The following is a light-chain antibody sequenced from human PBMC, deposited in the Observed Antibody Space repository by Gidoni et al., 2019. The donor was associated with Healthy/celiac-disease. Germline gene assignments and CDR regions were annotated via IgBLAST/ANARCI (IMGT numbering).Light chain of an antibody. CDR2: AAS. V-gene: IGKV1-39*01. Sequence: DIQMTQSPSSLSASVGDRVTITCRARQSISSYLNWYQQKPGKAPKLLIYAASSLQSGVPSRFSGSGSGTDFTLTISSLQPEDFATYYCHQSYSTLGKTFGQGTKVEIK. J-gene: IGKJ1*01. CDR3: HQSYSTLGKT. CDR1: QSISSY.